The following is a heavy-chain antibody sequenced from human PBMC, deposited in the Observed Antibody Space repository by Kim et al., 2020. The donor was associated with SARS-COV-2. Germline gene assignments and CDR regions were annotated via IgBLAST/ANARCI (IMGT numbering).Heavy chain of an antibody. CDR2: IGSSSSYT. Sequence: GGSLRLSCAASGFTFSGYSINWVRQAPGKGLEWVSSIGSSSSYTYYAGSVKGRFTIARDDAKNSLYLQMNSLRAEDTAVYYCARDLVTAVFTYGMDVRGQGTTVTVSS. CDR3: ARDLVTAVFTYGMDV. CDR1: GFTFSGYS. V-gene: IGHV3-21*04. J-gene: IGHJ6*02. D-gene: IGHD2-15*01.